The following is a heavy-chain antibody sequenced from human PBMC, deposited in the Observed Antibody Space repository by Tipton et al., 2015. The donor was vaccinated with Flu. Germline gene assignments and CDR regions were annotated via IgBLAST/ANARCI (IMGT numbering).Heavy chain of an antibody. D-gene: IGHD1-26*01. Sequence: TLSLTCTVSGGSISPYYWYWIRQPPGKGLEWIGYYVSDTGTTDYNPSLRSRVAISEDTSTNQFFLKLSSVTAADTAVYYCARASAPVRGSYQGGGFVVWGQGTVVTVSS. CDR1: GGSISPYY. V-gene: IGHV4-59*01. CDR3: ARASAPVRGSYQGGGFVV. CDR2: VSDTGTT. J-gene: IGHJ3*01.